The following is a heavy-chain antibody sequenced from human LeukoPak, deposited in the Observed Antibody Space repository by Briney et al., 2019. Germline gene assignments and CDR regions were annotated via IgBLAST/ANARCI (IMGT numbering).Heavy chain of an antibody. CDR2: IYSGGSA. V-gene: IGHV3-66*02. J-gene: IGHJ6*03. Sequence: GGSLRLSCAASGFTVSYNYMSWVRQAPGKGLKWVSIIYSGGSAYYADSVKGRFTISRDNSKNTLYLQMNSLRTEDTAVYYCARGQRAYVEWSNYMDVWGKGTTVIVSS. D-gene: IGHD3-3*01. CDR3: ARGQRAYVEWSNYMDV. CDR1: GFTVSYNY.